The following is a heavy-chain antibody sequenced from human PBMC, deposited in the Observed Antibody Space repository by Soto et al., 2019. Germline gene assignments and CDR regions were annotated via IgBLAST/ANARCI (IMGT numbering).Heavy chain of an antibody. CDR3: ARGGPDYSNYVN. CDR2: IIPIFGTA. D-gene: IGHD4-4*01. V-gene: IGHV1-69*13. J-gene: IGHJ4*02. Sequence: ASVKVSFKASGGTFSSYAISWVRQAPGQGLEWMGGIIPIFGTANYAQKFQGRVTITADESTSTAYMELSSLRSEDTAVYYCARGGPDYSNYVNWGQGTLVTVSS. CDR1: GGTFSSYA.